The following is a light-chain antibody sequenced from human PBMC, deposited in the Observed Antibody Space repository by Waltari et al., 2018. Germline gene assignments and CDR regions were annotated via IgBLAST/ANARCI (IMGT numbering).Light chain of an antibody. V-gene: IGLV2-14*03. J-gene: IGLJ2*01. CDR2: DVS. Sequence: QSALTQPASVSGSPGQSITISCTGTSSDVGGYNYVSWYQQHPGKAPKLMIYDVSNRPSGVCNRCSCSKSGNTAALTISGLQAEDEADYYCSSYTSSSTLVVFGGGTKLTVL. CDR1: SSDVGGYNY. CDR3: SSYTSSSTLVV.